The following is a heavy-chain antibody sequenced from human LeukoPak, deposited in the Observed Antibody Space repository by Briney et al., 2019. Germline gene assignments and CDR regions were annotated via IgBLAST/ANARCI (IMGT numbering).Heavy chain of an antibody. CDR2: ISWNSGSI. CDR3: AKDRISYGSGSYALDY. CDR1: GFTFDDYA. V-gene: IGHV3-9*01. Sequence: GRSLRLSCAASGFTFDDYAMHWVRQAPGKGLEWVSGISWNSGSIGYADSVKGRFTISRDNAKNSLYLQMNSLRAEDTALYYCAKDRISYGSGSYALDYWGQGTLVTVSS. D-gene: IGHD3-10*01. J-gene: IGHJ4*02.